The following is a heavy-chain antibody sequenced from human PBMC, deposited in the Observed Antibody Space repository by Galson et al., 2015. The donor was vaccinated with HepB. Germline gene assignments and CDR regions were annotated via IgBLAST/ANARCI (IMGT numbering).Heavy chain of an antibody. CDR1: GFPFSAYY. CDR2: SSSASRYT. V-gene: IGHV3-11*06. CDR3: ARTLVATPNDAFDI. D-gene: IGHD2-8*02. J-gene: IGHJ3*02. Sequence: TLRPACAATGFPFSAYYMSWNRQAPGRGLEWISHSSSASRYTKYADSVKGRFTISVDTSKNQFPLKLNSVTAADTAVYFCARTLVATPNDAFDIWGQGTMVTVSS.